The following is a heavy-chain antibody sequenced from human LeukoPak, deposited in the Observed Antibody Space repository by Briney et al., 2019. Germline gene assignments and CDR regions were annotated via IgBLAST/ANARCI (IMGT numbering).Heavy chain of an antibody. J-gene: IGHJ4*02. D-gene: IGHD3-16*01. CDR3: ARTFYEQMPHFDY. V-gene: IGHV1-46*01. CDR2: INPSGGST. Sequence: ASVKVSCKASGYIFTGYYIHWVRQAPGQGLEWMGIINPSGGSTTYAQKFQGRVIMTSDMSTSTVYMDLSSLRSEDTAVYYCARTFYEQMPHFDYWGQGTLVTVSS. CDR1: GYIFTGYY.